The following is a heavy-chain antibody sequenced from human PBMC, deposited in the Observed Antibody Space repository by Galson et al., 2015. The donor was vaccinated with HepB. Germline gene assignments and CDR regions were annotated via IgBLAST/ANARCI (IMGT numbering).Heavy chain of an antibody. Sequence: SLRLSCAASGFTLGDYAMTWVRQAPGKGLEWVSSISGSGETTYYADSVKGRFTISRDNSKNTLYLQINSLSAGDTALYYCARGTYCSGTSCYSDYYYYFMDVWGKGTTVTVSS. J-gene: IGHJ6*03. D-gene: IGHD2-2*01. CDR1: GFTLGDYA. CDR2: ISGSGETT. V-gene: IGHV3-23*01. CDR3: ARGTYCSGTSCYSDYYYYFMDV.